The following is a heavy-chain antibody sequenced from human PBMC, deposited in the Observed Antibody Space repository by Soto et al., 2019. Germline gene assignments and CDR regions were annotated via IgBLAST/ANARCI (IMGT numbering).Heavy chain of an antibody. J-gene: IGHJ4*02. CDR1: GFTFSSYA. V-gene: IGHV3-23*01. Sequence: EVQLLESGGGLVQPGGSLRLSCAASGFTFSSYAMSWVRQAPGKGLEWVSAISGSGGSTYYADSVKGRFTISRDNPKNTLYLQMNSLRAEDTAVYYCAKEAYYDYIWGSYTDYWGQGTLVTVSS. CDR2: ISGSGGST. D-gene: IGHD3-16*01. CDR3: AKEAYYDYIWGSYTDY.